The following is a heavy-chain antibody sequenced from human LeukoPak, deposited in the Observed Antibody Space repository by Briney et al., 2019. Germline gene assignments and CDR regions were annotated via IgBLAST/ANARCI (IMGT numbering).Heavy chain of an antibody. CDR3: ARARTGTTSPFDY. CDR2: INWNGGST. Sequence: PGGSLRLSCAASGFTFDDYGMSWVRQAPVKGLEWVSGINWNGGSTGYADSVKGRFTISRDNAKNSLYLKMNSLRAEDTALYYCARARTGTTSPFDYWGQGTLVTVSS. D-gene: IGHD1-1*01. J-gene: IGHJ4*02. CDR1: GFTFDDYG. V-gene: IGHV3-20*04.